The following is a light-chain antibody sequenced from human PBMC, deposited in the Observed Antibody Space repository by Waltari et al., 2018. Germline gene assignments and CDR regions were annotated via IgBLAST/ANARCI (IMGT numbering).Light chain of an antibody. J-gene: IGKJ2*03. CDR1: QSVLYNFNNKNY. V-gene: IGKV4-1*01. CDR3: QQYLTLPYS. Sequence: EMTQSPDSLPVSLGERATINCKSSQSVLYNFNNKNYLAWFQMKPGQPPKLLIRWASTREPGVPDRFSGSGSGTDFTLTISSLQTEDVAVYYCQQYLTLPYSFGQGTKLEIK. CDR2: WAS.